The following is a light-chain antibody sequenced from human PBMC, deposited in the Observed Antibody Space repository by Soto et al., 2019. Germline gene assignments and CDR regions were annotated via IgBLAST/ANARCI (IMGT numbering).Light chain of an antibody. CDR1: QDISNY. CDR2: DAS. J-gene: IGKJ4*01. V-gene: IGKV1-33*01. CDR3: QQLSSYPLT. Sequence: DIQMTQSPSSLSASVGDRVTITCQASQDISNYLNWYQQKPGKAPKLLIYDASNLETGVPSRFSGSGSGTDFTFTISSLQPEDIATYYCQQLSSYPLTFGGGTKVEI.